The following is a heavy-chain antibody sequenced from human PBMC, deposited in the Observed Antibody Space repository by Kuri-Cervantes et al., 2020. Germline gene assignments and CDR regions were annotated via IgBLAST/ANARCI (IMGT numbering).Heavy chain of an antibody. CDR1: GGTFSSYA. J-gene: IGHJ4*02. CDR2: IIPIFGTA. V-gene: IGHV1-69*13. CDR3: ARDFGRKLLWFGDAPGAYFDY. Sequence: SVKVSCKASGGTFSSYAISWVRQAPGQGLEWMGGIIPIFGTANYAQKFQGRVTITADESTSTAYMELSSLRSEDTAVYYCARDFGRKLLWFGDAPGAYFDYWGQGTLVTVS. D-gene: IGHD3-10*01.